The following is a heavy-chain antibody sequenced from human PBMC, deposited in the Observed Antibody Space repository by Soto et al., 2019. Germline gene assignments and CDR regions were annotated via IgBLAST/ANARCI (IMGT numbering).Heavy chain of an antibody. J-gene: IGHJ3*02. V-gene: IGHV3-74*01. D-gene: IGHD6-25*01. CDR1: GFTFSSHW. Sequence: VHLVESGGGLVQPGGSLRLSCAASGFTFSSHWMHWVRQAPGKGLLWVSRINTDGISTTYADSVKGRFTISRDNAKNTLSLQMNSLTADDTAVYYCVRDSQRAFDIWGHGTMVTVSS. CDR3: VRDSQRAFDI. CDR2: INTDGIST.